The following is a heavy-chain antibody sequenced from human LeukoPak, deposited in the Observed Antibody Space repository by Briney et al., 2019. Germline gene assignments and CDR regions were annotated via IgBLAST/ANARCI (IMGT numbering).Heavy chain of an antibody. CDR3: ARDRDYGDFTLDY. Sequence: PGGSLRLSCAASGFIFSNYGMSWVRQAPGKGLEWVSSISFSSTHIYYADSIQGRFTISRDNAENSLYLQMNSLRAEDTAVYYCARDRDYGDFTLDYWGQGTLVTVSS. D-gene: IGHD4-17*01. J-gene: IGHJ4*02. V-gene: IGHV3-21*06. CDR2: ISFSSTHI. CDR1: GFIFSNYG.